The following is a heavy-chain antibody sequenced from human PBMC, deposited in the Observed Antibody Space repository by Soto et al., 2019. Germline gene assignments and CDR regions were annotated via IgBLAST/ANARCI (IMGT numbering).Heavy chain of an antibody. D-gene: IGHD1-1*01. Sequence: ASVKDSYKASGYTFTTYYMHWVRQAPGQGLEWMGIINPSGGSTNYAQKFQGRVTMTRDTSTSTVYMELSSLRSEDTAVYYCARPNQRNWNDNAFDIWGQGTMVTVSS. CDR2: INPSGGST. CDR3: ARPNQRNWNDNAFDI. CDR1: GYTFTTYY. V-gene: IGHV1-46*01. J-gene: IGHJ3*02.